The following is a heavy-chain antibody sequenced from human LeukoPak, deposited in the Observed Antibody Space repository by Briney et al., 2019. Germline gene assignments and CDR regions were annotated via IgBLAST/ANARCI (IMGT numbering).Heavy chain of an antibody. V-gene: IGHV3-64*01. Sequence: PGGSLRLSCAASGFTFSSHAMHWVRQAPGKGLEYVSSISSNGGNTDYANSVKGRFTISRDNSKNTLYLQMGSLRPEDMAAYYCARIRGGWYFDYWGQGTLVTVSS. D-gene: IGHD6-19*01. J-gene: IGHJ4*02. CDR2: ISSNGGNT. CDR1: GFTFSSHA. CDR3: ARIRGGWYFDY.